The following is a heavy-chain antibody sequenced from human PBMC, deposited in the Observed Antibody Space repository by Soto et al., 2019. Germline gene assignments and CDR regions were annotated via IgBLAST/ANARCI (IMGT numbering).Heavy chain of an antibody. CDR3: ARDFVVVPAALDAFDI. J-gene: IGHJ3*02. CDR2: ISAYNGNT. D-gene: IGHD2-2*01. Sequence: ASVKVSCKASGYTFTSYGISWVRQAPGQGLEWMGWISAYNGNTNYAQKLQGRVTMTTDTSTSTAYMELRSLRSDDTAVYYCARDFVVVPAALDAFDIWGQGTMVTVSS. CDR1: GYTFTSYG. V-gene: IGHV1-18*01.